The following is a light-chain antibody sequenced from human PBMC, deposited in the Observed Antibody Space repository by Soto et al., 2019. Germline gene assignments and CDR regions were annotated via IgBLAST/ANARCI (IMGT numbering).Light chain of an antibody. J-gene: IGLJ1*01. CDR2: DVS. CDR1: SSDVGGYNY. Sequence: QSALTQPPSPSGSPGQSVTISCTGTSSDVGGYNYVSWYQQHPGKAPKLMIYDVSKRPSGVPDRFSGSKSGNTASLTVSGLQAEDEANYYCSSYAGSNNYVFGTGTKVTVL. V-gene: IGLV2-8*01. CDR3: SSYAGSNNYV.